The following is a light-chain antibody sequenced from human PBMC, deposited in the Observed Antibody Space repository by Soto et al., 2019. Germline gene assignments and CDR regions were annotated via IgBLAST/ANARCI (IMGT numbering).Light chain of an antibody. V-gene: IGKV3-20*01. Sequence: IVIKQSPATLSLSPGQGATLSCRASQSVSSKLAWYQQRPGQAPRLLIYSASTRATGIPARFSGSGSGTDFTLTISRLEPEDFAVYYCQQYGSSPFTFGQGTRLE. CDR1: QSVSSK. J-gene: IGKJ5*01. CDR2: SAS. CDR3: QQYGSSPFT.